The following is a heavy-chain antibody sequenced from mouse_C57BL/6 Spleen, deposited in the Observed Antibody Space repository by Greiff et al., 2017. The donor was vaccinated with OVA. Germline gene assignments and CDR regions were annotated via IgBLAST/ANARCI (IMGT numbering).Heavy chain of an antibody. D-gene: IGHD2-4*01. V-gene: IGHV1-80*01. J-gene: IGHJ4*01. CDR1: GYAFSSYW. CDR2: IYPGDGDT. CDR3: ARSESAGDYDENYAMDY. Sequence: QVHVKQSGAELVKPGASVKISCKASGYAFSSYWMNWVKQRPGKGLEWIGQIYPGDGDTNYNGKFKGKATLTAAKSSSTAYMQLSSLTSEDSAVYFCARSESAGDYDENYAMDYWGQGTTLTVSS.